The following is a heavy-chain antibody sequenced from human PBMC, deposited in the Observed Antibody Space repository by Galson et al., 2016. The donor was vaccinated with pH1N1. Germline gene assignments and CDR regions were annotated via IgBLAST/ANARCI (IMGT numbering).Heavy chain of an antibody. CDR2: IKQDGSVK. Sequence: SLRLSCAASGFTFSDYWMSWVRQAPGKGLEWVANIKQDGSVKYYVDSVKGRFTISRDNAKNSLYLQMNNLRAEDTAVYYCVRGALGMGFDSWGQGTLVTVSS. CDR1: GFTFSDYW. CDR3: VRGALGMGFDS. J-gene: IGHJ4*02. V-gene: IGHV3-7*03. D-gene: IGHD7-27*01.